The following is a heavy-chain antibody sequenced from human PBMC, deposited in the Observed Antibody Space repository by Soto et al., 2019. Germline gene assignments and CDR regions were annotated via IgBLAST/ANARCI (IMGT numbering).Heavy chain of an antibody. CDR2: IIPIFGTA. J-gene: IGHJ3*02. CDR3: ARCHDYGDPCVLAFDI. V-gene: IGHV1-69*01. CDR1: GGTFSSYA. D-gene: IGHD4-17*01. Sequence: QVQLVQSGAEVKKPGSSVKVSCKASGGTFSSYAISWVRQAPGQGLEWMGGIIPIFGTANYAQKFQGRVTIPADESTSTAYMELSSLRSEDTAVYYCARCHDYGDPCVLAFDIWGQGTMVTVSS.